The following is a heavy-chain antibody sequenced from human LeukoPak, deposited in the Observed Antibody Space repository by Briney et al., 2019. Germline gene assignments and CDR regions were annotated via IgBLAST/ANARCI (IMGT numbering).Heavy chain of an antibody. Sequence: SETLSLTCTVSGGSISSYYWSWIRQPPGKGLEWIGYIYYSGSTNYNPSLKSRVTISVDTSKNQFSLKLSSVTAADTAVYYCARDLTLYGSGSYFDYWGQGTLVTVSS. D-gene: IGHD3-10*01. CDR1: GGSISSYY. J-gene: IGHJ4*02. CDR2: IYYSGST. V-gene: IGHV4-59*01. CDR3: ARDLTLYGSGSYFDY.